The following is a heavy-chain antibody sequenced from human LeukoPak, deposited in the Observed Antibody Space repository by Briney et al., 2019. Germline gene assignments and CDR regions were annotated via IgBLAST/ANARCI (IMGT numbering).Heavy chain of an antibody. CDR3: AGSKSTEFDY. J-gene: IGHJ4*02. D-gene: IGHD2/OR15-2a*01. Sequence: SETLSLTCTVSGGSISSGGYYWSWIRQPPGKGLEWIGCIYHSGSTYYNPSLKSRVTISVDRSKNQFSLKLSSVTAADTAVYYCAGSKSTEFDYWGQGTLVTVSS. CDR1: GGSISSGGYY. CDR2: IYHSGST. V-gene: IGHV4-30-2*01.